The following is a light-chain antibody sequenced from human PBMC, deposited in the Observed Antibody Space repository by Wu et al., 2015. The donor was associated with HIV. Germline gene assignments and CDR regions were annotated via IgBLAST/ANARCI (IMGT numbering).Light chain of an antibody. CDR3: QQYNSYPWT. V-gene: IGKV1-5*03. Sequence: DIQMTQSPSTLSASVGDRVTITCRASQSSSSWLAWYQQKPGKAPNLLIYKASNLESGVPSRFSGSGSGTEFTLTISSLQPDDFATYYCQQYNSYPWTFGQGTKVEIK. CDR1: QSSSSW. J-gene: IGKJ1*01. CDR2: KAS.